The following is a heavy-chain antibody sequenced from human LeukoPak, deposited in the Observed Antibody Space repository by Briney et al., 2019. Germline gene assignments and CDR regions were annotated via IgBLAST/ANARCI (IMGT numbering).Heavy chain of an antibody. CDR1: GYXFTSYY. D-gene: IGHD1-26*01. CDR3: ARTNSGSYPFGY. Sequence: ASVKVSCKASGYXFTSYYMHWVRQAPGQGLEWMGIVNPSDGSTTYAQKFQGRVTMTSDTSTSTVYMELSSLRSEDTAVYFCARTNSGSYPFGYWGQGTLVTVSS. V-gene: IGHV1-46*01. CDR2: VNPSDGST. J-gene: IGHJ4*02.